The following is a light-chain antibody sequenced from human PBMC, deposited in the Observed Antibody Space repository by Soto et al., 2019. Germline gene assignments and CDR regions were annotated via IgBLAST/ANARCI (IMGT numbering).Light chain of an antibody. Sequence: QSALTQPASVSGSPGQSTTISCTGTSSDVGSYNLVSWYQQHPGKAPKLMIYEVSKRPSGVSNRFSGSKSGNTASLTISGLQAEDEADYYCCSYAGSSIGVFGGGTKLTVL. V-gene: IGLV2-23*02. J-gene: IGLJ3*02. CDR3: CSYAGSSIGV. CDR1: SSDVGSYNL. CDR2: EVS.